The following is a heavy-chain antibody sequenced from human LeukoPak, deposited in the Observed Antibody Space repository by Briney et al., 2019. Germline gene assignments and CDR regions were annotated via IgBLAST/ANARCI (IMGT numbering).Heavy chain of an antibody. CDR1: GFTFSSYA. J-gene: IGHJ4*02. CDR3: AREQGVRGVMAFDF. D-gene: IGHD3-10*01. Sequence: PGGALRLSCAASGFTFSSYAIHWVRQAPGKGLEWVAVIPYDGSNKYYADSVKGRFTISRDNSKNTLYLQMNSLRAEDTAVYYCAREQGVRGVMAFDFWGQGTLVTVSS. CDR2: IPYDGSNK. V-gene: IGHV3-30-3*01.